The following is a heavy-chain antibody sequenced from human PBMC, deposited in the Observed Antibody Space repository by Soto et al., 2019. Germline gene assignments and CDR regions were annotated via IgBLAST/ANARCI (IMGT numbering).Heavy chain of an antibody. J-gene: IGHJ4*02. D-gene: IGHD5-18*01. CDR3: AKDSHTAMVNSIVDY. V-gene: IGHV3-23*01. CDR2: ISGSGGST. CDR1: GFTFSSYA. Sequence: GGSLRLSCAASGFTFSSYAMSWVRQAPGKGLEWVSAISGSGGSTYYADSVKGRFTISRDNSKNTRYLQMNSLRAEDTAVSYCAKDSHTAMVNSIVDYWGQGTLVTVSS.